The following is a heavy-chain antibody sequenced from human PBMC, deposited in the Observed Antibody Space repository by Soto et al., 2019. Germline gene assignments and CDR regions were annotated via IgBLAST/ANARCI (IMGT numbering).Heavy chain of an antibody. CDR1: GYSISSGYY. J-gene: IGHJ5*02. V-gene: IGHV4-38-2*01. CDR2: IYHSGST. Sequence: SETLSLTCAVSGYSISSGYYWGWIRQPPGKGLEWIGSIYHSGSTYYNPSLKSRATISVDTSKNQFSLKLSSVTAADTAVYYCARGGKYQLLFEGSWFDPWGQGTLVTVSS. D-gene: IGHD2-2*01. CDR3: ARGGKYQLLFEGSWFDP.